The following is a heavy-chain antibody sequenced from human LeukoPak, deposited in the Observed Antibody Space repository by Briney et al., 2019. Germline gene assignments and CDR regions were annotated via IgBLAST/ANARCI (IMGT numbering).Heavy chain of an antibody. CDR2: IYYSGST. D-gene: IGHD3-22*01. J-gene: IGHJ4*02. CDR3: ARDHHPLIYYYDSSGLFDY. Sequence: SETLSLTCTVSGGSISSSSYYWGWIRQPPGKGLEWIGSIYYSGSTYYNPSLKSRVTISVDTSKNQFSLKLSSVTAADTAVYYCARDHHPLIYYYDSSGLFDYWGQGTLVTVSS. V-gene: IGHV4-39*07. CDR1: GGSISSSSYY.